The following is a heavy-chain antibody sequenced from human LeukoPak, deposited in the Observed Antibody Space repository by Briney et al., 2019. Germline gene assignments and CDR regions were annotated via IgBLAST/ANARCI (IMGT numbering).Heavy chain of an antibody. Sequence: GGSLRLSCAASGFTFSSYAMSWVRQAPGKGLEWVSSISGSGGNTFYADSVKGRFTISRDNSKNTLFLQMNSLRTDDTAVYYCAKTDYGDRGVDYWGQGTLVTVSS. D-gene: IGHD4-17*01. CDR3: AKTDYGDRGVDY. J-gene: IGHJ4*02. CDR1: GFTFSSYA. CDR2: ISGSGGNT. V-gene: IGHV3-23*01.